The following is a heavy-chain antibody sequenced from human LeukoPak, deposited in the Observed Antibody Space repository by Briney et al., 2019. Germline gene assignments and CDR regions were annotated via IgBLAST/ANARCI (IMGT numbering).Heavy chain of an antibody. CDR1: GFTFSSYS. D-gene: IGHD3-3*01. Sequence: GGSLRLSCAASGFTFSSYSMNWVRQAPGKGLEWVSSTSSSSSYIYYADSVKGRFTISRDNAKNSPYLQMNSLRAEDTAVYYCASPVGSGYLNVVDYWGQGTLVTVSS. V-gene: IGHV3-21*01. CDR3: ASPVGSGYLNVVDY. CDR2: TSSSSSYI. J-gene: IGHJ4*02.